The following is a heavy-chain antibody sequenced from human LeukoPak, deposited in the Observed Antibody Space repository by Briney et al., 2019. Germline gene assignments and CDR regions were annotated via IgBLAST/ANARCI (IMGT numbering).Heavy chain of an antibody. D-gene: IGHD1-26*01. Sequence: ASVKVSCKASGYTFTSYFMHWVRQAPGQGLEWMVIINPSGGSTTYAQKFQGRVTMTRDTSTSTLYMELNSLRSEDTAVYYCARDVGVGAKYYFDYWGQGTLVTVSS. CDR3: ARDVGVGAKYYFDY. CDR1: GYTFTSYF. V-gene: IGHV1-46*01. CDR2: INPSGGST. J-gene: IGHJ4*02.